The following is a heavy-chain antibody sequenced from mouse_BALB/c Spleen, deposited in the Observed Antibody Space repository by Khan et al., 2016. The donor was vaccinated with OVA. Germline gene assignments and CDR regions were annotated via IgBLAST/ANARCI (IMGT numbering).Heavy chain of an antibody. J-gene: IGHJ4*01. Sequence: QVQLKQSGPELVKPGASVKMSCKASGYTFTDYVISWVKQRTGQGLEWIGEIYPGSGSTYYNETIKGKATLTADKSYNTAYMQLSGLTSDDSAVYFCASYDYDYYAMDYWGQGTSVTVSS. CDR3: ASYDYDYYAMDY. D-gene: IGHD2-4*01. CDR1: GYTFTDYV. V-gene: IGHV1-77*01. CDR2: IYPGSGST.